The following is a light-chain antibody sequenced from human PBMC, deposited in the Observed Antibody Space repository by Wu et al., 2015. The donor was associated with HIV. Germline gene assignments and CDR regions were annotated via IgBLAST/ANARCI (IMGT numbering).Light chain of an antibody. J-gene: IGKJ1*01. V-gene: IGKV3-20*01. Sequence: VLTQSPDTLSLSPGERATLSCRASQSVSASYLAWYQQKPGQPPRLLIYGASSRASGIPDRFSGSGSATDFTLTISRLEPVDFAVYYCQQYGSSSWTFGQGTKVEIK. CDR3: QQYGSSSWT. CDR2: GAS. CDR1: QSVSASY.